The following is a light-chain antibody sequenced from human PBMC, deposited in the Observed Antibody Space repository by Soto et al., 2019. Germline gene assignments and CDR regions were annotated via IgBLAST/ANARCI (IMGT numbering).Light chain of an antibody. CDR2: GAS. CDR3: QQRSNWPIT. V-gene: IGKV3D-20*02. CDR1: QSVSSSY. Sequence: EIVMTQSPATVSVSPGERANLSYRASQSVSSSYLAWYQQKPGQAPRLLIYGASSRATGIPDRFSGSGSGTDFTLTISSLEPEDFALYYCQQRSNWPITFGQGTRLEIK. J-gene: IGKJ5*01.